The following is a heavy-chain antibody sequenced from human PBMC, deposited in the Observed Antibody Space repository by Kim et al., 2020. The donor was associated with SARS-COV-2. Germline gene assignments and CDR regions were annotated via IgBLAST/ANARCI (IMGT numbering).Heavy chain of an antibody. Sequence: GGSLRLSCALSGFTVSTSHMYWVRQAPGKGLECVSVIYRSGSIYYVDSVMGRFTISRDNSKNTLYLQMNSLRADDTAMYSCVRDAGGHWGQGTLVTDSS. V-gene: IGHV3-53*01. CDR1: GFTVSTSH. D-gene: IGHD2-15*01. J-gene: IGHJ4*02. CDR2: IYRSGSI. CDR3: VRDAGGH.